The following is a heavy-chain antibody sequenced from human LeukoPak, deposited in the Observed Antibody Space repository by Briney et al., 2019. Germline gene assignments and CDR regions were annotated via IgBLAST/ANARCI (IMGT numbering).Heavy chain of an antibody. CDR1: GFTFSSYW. CDR2: INSDGSST. V-gene: IGHV3-74*01. Sequence: PGGSLRLSCAASGFTFSSYWMHWVRQAPGKGLVRVSRINSDGSSTSYADSVKGRFTISRDNAKNTLYLQMNSLRAEDTAVYYCARETAVAGFDYWGQGTLVTVSS. CDR3: ARETAVAGFDY. D-gene: IGHD6-19*01. J-gene: IGHJ4*02.